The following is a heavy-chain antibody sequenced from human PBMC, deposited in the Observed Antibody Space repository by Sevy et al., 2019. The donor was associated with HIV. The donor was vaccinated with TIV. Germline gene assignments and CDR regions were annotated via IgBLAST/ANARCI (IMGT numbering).Heavy chain of an antibody. J-gene: IGHJ4*02. CDR3: ARDKSATAVDY. CDR2: INSDGSKT. V-gene: IGHV3-74*01. D-gene: IGHD6-25*01. CDR1: GFTFSSYW. Sequence: GGYLRLSCAASGFTFSSYWMHWVRQAPGKGLVWVSHINSDGSKTGYADSVKGRFTISRDNAKNTLYLQMNSLRADDTAVYYCARDKSATAVDYWGQGTLVTVSS.